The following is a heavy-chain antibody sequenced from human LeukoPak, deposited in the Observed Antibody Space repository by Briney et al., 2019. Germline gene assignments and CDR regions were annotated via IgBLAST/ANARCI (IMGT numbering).Heavy chain of an antibody. Sequence: GGSLRLSCVGSGSTFNGHWLTWVRQAPGRGLEWVASIKEGGRQTHYVDSVKGRFIISRDNSKKSLYLQMNSLRIEDTAVYYCAREWYDYGGDSEGYWGQGTLVTVSS. CDR3: AREWYDYGGDSEGY. CDR2: IKEGGRQT. V-gene: IGHV3-7*01. D-gene: IGHD4-23*01. CDR1: GSTFNGHW. J-gene: IGHJ4*02.